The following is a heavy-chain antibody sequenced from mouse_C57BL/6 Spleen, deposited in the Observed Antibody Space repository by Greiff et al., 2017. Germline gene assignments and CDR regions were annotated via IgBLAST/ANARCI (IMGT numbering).Heavy chain of an antibody. J-gene: IGHJ2*01. CDR1: GYTFTSYW. CDR3: ARRGYGPYFDY. Sequence: QVQLKESGAELVMPGASVKLSCKASGYTFTSYWMHWVKQRPGQGLEWIGEIDPSDSYTNYNQKFKGKSTLTVDKSSSTAYMQLSSLTSEDSAVYYCARRGYGPYFDYWGQGTTLTVSS. D-gene: IGHD2-2*01. V-gene: IGHV1-69*01. CDR2: IDPSDSYT.